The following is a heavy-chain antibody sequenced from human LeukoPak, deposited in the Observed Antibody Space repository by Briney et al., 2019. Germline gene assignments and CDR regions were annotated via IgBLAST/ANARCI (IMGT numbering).Heavy chain of an antibody. J-gene: IGHJ4*02. Sequence: GGSLRLSCAVSGFPFKNYAMRWVRHAPGKGLEWVSYIDGNGGTIYYTASVKGRFTISRDNSKNTLYVQMNSMRPEETAFYYCAKYFYGSGTNYYYGLWAEGT. V-gene: IGHV3-23*01. CDR2: IDGNGGTI. CDR1: GFPFKNYA. D-gene: IGHD3-10*01. CDR3: AKYFYGSGTNYYYGL.